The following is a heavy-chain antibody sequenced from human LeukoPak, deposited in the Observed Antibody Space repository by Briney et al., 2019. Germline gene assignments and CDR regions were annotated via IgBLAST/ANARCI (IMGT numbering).Heavy chain of an antibody. V-gene: IGHV1-18*01. D-gene: IGHD2-2*02. CDR1: GYTFTSYG. J-gene: IGHJ6*02. CDR2: ISAYNGNT. CDR3: ARPDHCSSTSCYTVDYYYYYGMDV. Sequence: VASVKVSCKASGYTFTSYGISWVRQAPGQGLEWMGWISAYNGNTNYAQKFQGRVTITADESTSTAYMELSSLRSEDTAVYYCARPDHCSSTSCYTVDYYYYYGMDVWGQGTTVTVSS.